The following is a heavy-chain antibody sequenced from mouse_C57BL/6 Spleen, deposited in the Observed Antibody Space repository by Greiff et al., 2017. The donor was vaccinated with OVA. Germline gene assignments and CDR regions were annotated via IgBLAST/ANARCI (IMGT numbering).Heavy chain of an antibody. Sequence: QVQLQQPGTELVKPGASVKLSCKASGYTFTSYWMHWVKQRPGQGLEWIGNINPSNGGTNYNEKFKSKATLTVDKSSSTAYMQLSSLTSEDSAVYYCARSPPTVVAGYYAMDYWGQGTSVTVSS. CDR3: ARSPPTVVAGYYAMDY. D-gene: IGHD1-1*01. CDR1: GYTFTSYW. V-gene: IGHV1-53*01. CDR2: INPSNGGT. J-gene: IGHJ4*01.